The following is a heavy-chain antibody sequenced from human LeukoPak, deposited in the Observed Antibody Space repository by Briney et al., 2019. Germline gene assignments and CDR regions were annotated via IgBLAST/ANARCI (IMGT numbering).Heavy chain of an antibody. V-gene: IGHV3-73*01. CDR1: GFTFSSYS. CDR3: TRHVYGEPCT. CDR2: IRSKANSYAT. D-gene: IGHD4-17*01. Sequence: PGGSLRLSCAASGFTFSSYSMNWVRQASGKGLEWVGRIRSKANSYATAYAASVKGRFTISRDDSKNTAYLQMNSLKTEDTAVYYCTRHVYGEPCTWGQGTLVTVSS. J-gene: IGHJ5*02.